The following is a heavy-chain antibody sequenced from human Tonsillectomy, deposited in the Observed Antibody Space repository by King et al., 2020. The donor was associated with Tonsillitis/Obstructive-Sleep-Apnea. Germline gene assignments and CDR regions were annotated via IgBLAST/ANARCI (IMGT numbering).Heavy chain of an antibody. CDR2: IIPILGIA. CDR3: ARDTREQLINYYHYGMDV. V-gene: IGHV1-69*10. CDR1: GGTFSSYA. Sequence: QLVQSGAEVKKPGSSVKVSCKASGGTFSSYAISWVRQAPGQGLEWMGGIIPILGIANYAQKFQGRVTITADKSTSTAYMELSSLRSEDTAVYYCARDTREQLINYYHYGMDVWAKGPRSPSP. J-gene: IGHJ6*02. D-gene: IGHD1-26*01.